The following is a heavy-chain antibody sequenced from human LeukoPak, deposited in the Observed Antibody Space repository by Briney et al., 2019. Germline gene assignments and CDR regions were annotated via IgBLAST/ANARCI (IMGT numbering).Heavy chain of an antibody. Sequence: SETLSLTCTVSGGSISSYYWSWIRQPPGKGLEWIGYIYYSGSTNYNPSLKSRVTISVVTSKNQFSLKLSSVTAADTAVYYCARVNSYYDILTGYYKPAYYYYGMDVWGKGTTVTVSS. CDR2: IYYSGST. CDR1: GGSISSYY. J-gene: IGHJ6*04. D-gene: IGHD3-9*01. V-gene: IGHV4-59*01. CDR3: ARVNSYYDILTGYYKPAYYYYGMDV.